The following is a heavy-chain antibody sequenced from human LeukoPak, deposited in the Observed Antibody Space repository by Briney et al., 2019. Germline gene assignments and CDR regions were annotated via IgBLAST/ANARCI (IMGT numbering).Heavy chain of an antibody. Sequence: ASVKVSCKASGYTFTSYDINWVRQATGQGLEWMGWMNPNSGNTGYAQKFQGRVTMTTDTSTSTANMELRSLRSDDTAVYYCARVILGGDIVIGYFQHWGQGTLVIVSS. D-gene: IGHD2/OR15-2a*01. V-gene: IGHV1-8*02. CDR1: GYTFTSYD. CDR2: MNPNSGNT. CDR3: ARVILGGDIVIGYFQH. J-gene: IGHJ1*01.